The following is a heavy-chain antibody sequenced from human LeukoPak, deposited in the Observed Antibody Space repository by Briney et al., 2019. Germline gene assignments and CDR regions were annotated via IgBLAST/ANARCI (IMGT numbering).Heavy chain of an antibody. D-gene: IGHD3-22*01. Sequence: SETLSLTCTVSGGSISSSSYYWGWIRQPPGKGLEWIGSIYYSGSTYYNPSLKSRVTISVDTSKNQFSLKLSSVTAADTAVYYCARGRRYYDSSGYYWGAYFDYWGQGTLVTVSS. CDR2: IYYSGST. J-gene: IGHJ4*02. CDR3: ARGRRYYDSSGYYWGAYFDY. CDR1: GGSISSSSYY. V-gene: IGHV4-39*07.